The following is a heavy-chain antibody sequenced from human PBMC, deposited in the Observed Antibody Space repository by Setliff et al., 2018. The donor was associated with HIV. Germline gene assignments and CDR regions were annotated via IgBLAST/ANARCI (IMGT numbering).Heavy chain of an antibody. V-gene: IGHV4-34*01. Sequence: LSLTCAVYGGSFSGYSWTWIRQSPGKGLEWIGEMNHSEHYYNPTLKSRVTISMDTSKNQFSLKLSSVTAADTAVYYCARGGRSLAAQTWFDPWGQGTLVTVSS. D-gene: IGHD6-6*01. CDR1: GGSFSGYS. CDR2: MNHSEH. J-gene: IGHJ5*02. CDR3: ARGGRSLAAQTWFDP.